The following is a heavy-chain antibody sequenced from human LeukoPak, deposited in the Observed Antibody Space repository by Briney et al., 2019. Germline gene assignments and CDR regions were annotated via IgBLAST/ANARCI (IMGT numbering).Heavy chain of an antibody. CDR1: GYTFTGYY. J-gene: IGHJ3*02. CDR3: ARNPTSGGKNAFDI. V-gene: IGHV1-2*02. Sequence: GASVKVSCKASGYTFTGYYMHWVRQAPGQGLEWMGWINPNSGGTNYAQKFQGRVTMTRDTSISTAYMELSRLRSDDTAVYYCARNPTSGGKNAFDIWGQGTTVTVSS. CDR2: INPNSGGT. D-gene: IGHD3-16*01.